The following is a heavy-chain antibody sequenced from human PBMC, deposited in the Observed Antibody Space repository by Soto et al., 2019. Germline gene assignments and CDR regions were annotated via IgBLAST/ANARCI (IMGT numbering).Heavy chain of an antibody. V-gene: IGHV1-58*02. CDR1: GFTFTSSA. Sequence: QMQLVQSGPEVKKPGTSVKVSCKASGFTFTSSAMQWVRQARGQRLEWIGWIVVGSGNTNYAQKFQERATITGDMSTSTGYMELSRMRSEDTAVYYCAAEGWLQAEHHFDYWGQGTLSTVSS. D-gene: IGHD5-12*01. J-gene: IGHJ4*02. CDR2: IVVGSGNT. CDR3: AAEGWLQAEHHFDY.